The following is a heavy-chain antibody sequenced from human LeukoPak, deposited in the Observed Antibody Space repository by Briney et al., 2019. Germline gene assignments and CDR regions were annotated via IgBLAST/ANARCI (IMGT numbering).Heavy chain of an antibody. CDR1: GFTFTSHA. D-gene: IGHD3-9*01. V-gene: IGHV3-23*01. J-gene: IGHJ4*02. Sequence: GGSPRLSCSASGFTFTSHAMTWVRQAPGKGPEWVSSISGNGGRTFYRDSVKGRFTISRDNSRNTLYLQMNSLRAEDTAVYYCAKKPSLVDTTGYGLFDYWGQGRRVTV. CDR2: ISGNGGRT. CDR3: AKKPSLVDTTGYGLFDY.